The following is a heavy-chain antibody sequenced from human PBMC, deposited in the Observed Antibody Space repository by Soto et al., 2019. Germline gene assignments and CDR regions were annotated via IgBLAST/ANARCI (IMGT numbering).Heavy chain of an antibody. D-gene: IGHD2-15*01. Sequence: SETLSLTCAVSGGSISSGGYSWSWIRQPPGKGLEWIGYIYHSGSTYYNPSLKSRVTISVDRSKNQFSLKLSSVTAADTAVYYCARGYCSGGSCYSSWFDPWGQGTLVTVSS. CDR3: ARGYCSGGSCYSSWFDP. CDR2: IYHSGST. J-gene: IGHJ5*02. CDR1: GGSISSGGYS. V-gene: IGHV4-30-2*01.